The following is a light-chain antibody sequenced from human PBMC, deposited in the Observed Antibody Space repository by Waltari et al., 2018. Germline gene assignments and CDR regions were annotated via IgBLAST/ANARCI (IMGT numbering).Light chain of an antibody. Sequence: DIQMTQSPSSLSASVGDTVTITCRASQSINNYLNWYQQKPGEAPNLLLYYISSLETGVPSRFSGSGSGTDFTLTISSLQPAGFAIYYCQQSYRTPLTCGGGTQVGIK. CDR3: QQSYRTPLT. J-gene: IGKJ4*01. CDR1: QSINNY. V-gene: IGKV1-39*01. CDR2: YIS.